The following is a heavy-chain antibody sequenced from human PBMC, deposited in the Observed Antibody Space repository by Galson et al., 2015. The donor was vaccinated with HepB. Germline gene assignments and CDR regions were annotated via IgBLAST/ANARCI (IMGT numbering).Heavy chain of an antibody. CDR2: IKQDGSEK. CDR3: ARDSSSWYVNQPRFDY. Sequence: SLRLSCAASGFTFSSYWMSWVRQAPGKGLEWVANIKQDGSEKYYVDSVKGRFTISRDNAKNSLYLQMNSLRAEDTAVYYCARDSSSWYVNQPRFDYWGQGTLVTVSS. D-gene: IGHD6-13*01. CDR1: GFTFSSYW. J-gene: IGHJ4*02. V-gene: IGHV3-7*03.